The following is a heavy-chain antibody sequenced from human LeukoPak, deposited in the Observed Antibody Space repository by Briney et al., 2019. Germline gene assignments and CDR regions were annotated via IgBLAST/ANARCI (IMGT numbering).Heavy chain of an antibody. Sequence: SETLSLTCTVSGGSISSYYWSWIWQPPGKGLEWIGYIYTSGSTNYNPSLKSRVTISVDTSKNQFSLKLSSVTAADTAVYYCARQGDDSSGRQNLFDYWGQGTLVTVSS. CDR2: IYTSGST. CDR3: ARQGDDSSGRQNLFDY. J-gene: IGHJ4*02. CDR1: GGSISSYY. D-gene: IGHD3-22*01. V-gene: IGHV4-4*09.